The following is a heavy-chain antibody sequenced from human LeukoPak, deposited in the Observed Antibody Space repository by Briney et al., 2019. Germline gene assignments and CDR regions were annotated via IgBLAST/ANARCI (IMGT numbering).Heavy chain of an antibody. V-gene: IGHV4-59*12. CDR2: IYYSGTT. CDR3: ARDSVTRGFQGHYCSGGSCYSDGMDV. CDR1: GGSISGYY. D-gene: IGHD2-15*01. Sequence: SETLTLTCSVSGGSISGYYWSWIRQPPGKGLEWIGYIYYSGTTIYNPSLKSRLTISLDTSKNQFSLKLSSVTAADTAVYYCARDSVTRGFQGHYCSGGSCYSDGMDVWGQGTTVTVSS. J-gene: IGHJ6*02.